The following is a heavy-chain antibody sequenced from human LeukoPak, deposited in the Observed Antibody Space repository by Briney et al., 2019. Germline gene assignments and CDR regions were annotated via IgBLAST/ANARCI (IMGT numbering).Heavy chain of an antibody. CDR2: ISYDGSNK. CDR1: GFTFSSYA. V-gene: IGHV3-30-3*01. D-gene: IGHD2-21*02. J-gene: IGHJ4*02. CDR3: ARVPGAYCGGDCYPDDY. Sequence: GRSLRLSCAASGFTFSSYAMHWVCQAPGKGLEWVAVISYDGSNKYYADSVKGRFTISRDNSKNTLYLQMNSLRAEDTAVYYCARVPGAYCGGDCYPDDYWGQGTLVTVSS.